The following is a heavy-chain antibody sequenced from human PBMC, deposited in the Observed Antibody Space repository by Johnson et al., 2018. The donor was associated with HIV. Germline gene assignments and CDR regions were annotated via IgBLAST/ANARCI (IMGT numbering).Heavy chain of an antibody. V-gene: IGHV3-15*01. D-gene: IGHD3-3*01. CDR3: TNNFWSGFYPDAFDI. J-gene: IGHJ3*02. CDR1: GFTFSNAW. Sequence: VQLVESGGGLVKPGGSLRLSCAASGFTFSNAWMSWVRQAPGKGLEWVGRIKSKTDGGTTDYAAPVKGRFTISRDDSETTLYLQMNSLKLEDTAVYYCTNNFWSGFYPDAFDIWGQGTMVTVSS. CDR2: IKSKTDGGTT.